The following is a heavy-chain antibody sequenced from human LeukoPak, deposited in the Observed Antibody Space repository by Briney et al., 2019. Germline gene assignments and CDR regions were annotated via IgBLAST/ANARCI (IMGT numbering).Heavy chain of an antibody. D-gene: IGHD5/OR15-5a*01. CDR1: GYSFTNYW. J-gene: IGHJ5*02. V-gene: IGHV5-51*01. Sequence: PGESLKISCKASGYSFTNYWIAWVRQKPGKGLEWMGIMHPGESEINYSPSFEGQVTISADTSISTAYLEWYSLKASDSAIYYCAKTIASLGSGARYFDPWGQGTMINVSS. CDR2: MHPGESEI. CDR3: AKTIASLGSGARYFDP.